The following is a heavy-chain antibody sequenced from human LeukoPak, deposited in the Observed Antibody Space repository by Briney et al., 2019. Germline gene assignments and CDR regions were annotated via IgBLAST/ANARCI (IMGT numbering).Heavy chain of an antibody. CDR1: GFTISSYTFGSYT. Sequence: PGESLRLSCAASGFTISSYTFGSYTMNWVRQAPGKGLEWVSNIRTSTEGANYAIYADSVKGRVTFSRDDAKNTLYLHMHSLRDDDTAVYYCARDQRYAFDYWGQGILVTVSS. J-gene: IGHJ4*02. CDR2: IRTSTEGANYA. D-gene: IGHD3-9*01. V-gene: IGHV3-48*02. CDR3: ARDQRYAFDY.